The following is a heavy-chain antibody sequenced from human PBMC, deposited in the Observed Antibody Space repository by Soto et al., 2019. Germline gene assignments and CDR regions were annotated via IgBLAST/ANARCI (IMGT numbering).Heavy chain of an antibody. V-gene: IGHV1-18*01. CDR2: ISAYNGNT. CDR3: ARGGGSGSYYKGYFEL. CDR1: GYTFTSYG. J-gene: IGHJ2*01. D-gene: IGHD3-10*01. Sequence: QVQLVQSGAEVKKPGASVKVSCKASGYTFTSYGISWVRQAPGQGLEWMGWISAYNGNTNYAQQLQGRVTMTTDTSTSKAYKGLRRQKSDDTAVYYCARGGGSGSYYKGYFELWGRGTLVTVSS.